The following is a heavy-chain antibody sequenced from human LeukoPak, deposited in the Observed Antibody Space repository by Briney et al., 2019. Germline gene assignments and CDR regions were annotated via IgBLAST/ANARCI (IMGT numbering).Heavy chain of an antibody. V-gene: IGHV4-59*08. D-gene: IGHD6-19*01. J-gene: IGHJ4*02. CDR2: IYYSGST. Sequence: NSSETLSLTCTVSGGSMSPYHWGWIRQPPGKGLEWTGYIYYSGSTNYNPSLNSRVTISVDTSENQFSLRLSSVTAADTAIYYCARAVSGRFDYWGQGTLVTVSS. CDR1: GGSMSPYH. CDR3: ARAVSGRFDY.